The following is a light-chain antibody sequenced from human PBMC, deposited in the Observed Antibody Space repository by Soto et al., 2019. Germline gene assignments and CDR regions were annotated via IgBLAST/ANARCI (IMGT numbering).Light chain of an antibody. CDR1: DIEDKS. J-gene: IGLJ2*01. CDR2: DDS. CDR3: QTWGTGIVV. V-gene: IGLV3-21*02. Sequence: SYELTQPPSVSVAPGRTARITCGGSDIEDKSVHWYQQKPGQAPLLVVNDDSDRPSGIPERFSGSSSGAERYLTISSLQSDDEAEYYCQTWGTGIVVFGGGTKLTVL.